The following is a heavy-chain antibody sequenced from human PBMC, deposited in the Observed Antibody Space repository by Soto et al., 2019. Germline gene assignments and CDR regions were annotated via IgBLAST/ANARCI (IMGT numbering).Heavy chain of an antibody. Sequence: QVQLVQSGAEVKKPGASVKVSCKASGYTFTGYYMHWVRQAPGQGLEWMGWINPSSGGTNYAQKFQGWVTMTRDTSISTAYMELSRLRSDDTAVYYCARAPGYCTNGVCYGGADFDYWGQGTLVTVSS. CDR3: ARAPGYCTNGVCYGGADFDY. D-gene: IGHD2-8*01. CDR1: GYTFTGYY. CDR2: INPSSGGT. J-gene: IGHJ4*02. V-gene: IGHV1-2*04.